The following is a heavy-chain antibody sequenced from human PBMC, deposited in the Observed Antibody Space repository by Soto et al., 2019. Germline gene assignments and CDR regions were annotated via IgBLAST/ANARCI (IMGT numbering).Heavy chain of an antibody. V-gene: IGHV3-48*02. Sequence: EVQLVESGGGLVQPGGSLRLSCAASGFTFKTYSMNWVRQAPGKGLEWVSYISETSLAIYYRDSVKGRFTISRDNAKNTLYLQMNSLRDEDTAVYYCATRQLGREEVFDSWGQGTLVTVSS. D-gene: IGHD1-1*01. CDR2: ISETSLAI. CDR1: GFTFKTYS. J-gene: IGHJ4*02. CDR3: ATRQLGREEVFDS.